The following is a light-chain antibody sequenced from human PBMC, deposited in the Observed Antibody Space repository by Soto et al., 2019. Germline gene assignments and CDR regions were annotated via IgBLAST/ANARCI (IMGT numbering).Light chain of an antibody. J-gene: IGLJ1*01. V-gene: IGLV1-40*01. Sequence: VLTQPPSVSGAPGQRVTISCTGSSSNIGAGYDVHWYQQLPGTAPKLLIYGNSNRPSGVPDRFSGSKSGTSASLAITGLQAEDEADYYCQSYYSSLSGSNVFGTGTKVTVL. CDR2: GNS. CDR3: QSYYSSLSGSNV. CDR1: SSNIGAGYD.